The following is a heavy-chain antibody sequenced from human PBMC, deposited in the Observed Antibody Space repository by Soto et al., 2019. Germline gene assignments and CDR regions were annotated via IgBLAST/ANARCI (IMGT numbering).Heavy chain of an antibody. J-gene: IGHJ6*02. Sequence: ASVKVSCKASGYTFTSYDINWVRQATGQGLEWMGWMNPNSGNTGYEQKFQGRVTMTRNTSISIAYMELSSLRSEDTAVYYCARRYYYGSGSYYYYYYYGMDVWGQGTTVTVSS. V-gene: IGHV1-8*01. CDR2: MNPNSGNT. CDR1: GYTFTSYD. D-gene: IGHD3-10*01. CDR3: ARRYYYGSGSYYYYYYYGMDV.